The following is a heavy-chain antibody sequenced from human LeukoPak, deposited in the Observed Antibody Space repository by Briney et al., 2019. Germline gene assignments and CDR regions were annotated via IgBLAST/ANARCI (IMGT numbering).Heavy chain of an antibody. CDR3: ARGSGGYSGWFDP. J-gene: IGHJ5*02. Sequence: PGGSLRLSCAASGFTFSSYEMNWVRQAPGKGLEWVSYISGSGSSMYYADSVKGRFTISRDNAKNSLYLQMSSLRAEDTAVYYCARGSGGYSGWFDPWGQGTLVTVSS. V-gene: IGHV3-48*03. D-gene: IGHD5-12*01. CDR2: ISGSGSSM. CDR1: GFTFSSYE.